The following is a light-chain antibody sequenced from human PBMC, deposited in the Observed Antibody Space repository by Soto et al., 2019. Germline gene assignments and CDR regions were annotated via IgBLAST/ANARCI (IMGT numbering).Light chain of an antibody. Sequence: QLVLTQPASVSGSPGQSITISCTGTSSDVGGYNYVSWYQQHPGKAPKLMIYEVSNRPSGVSNRFSGSKSGNTASLTISGLQAEDEADYYCSSYTSSSPYVFGTGTKLTV. V-gene: IGLV2-14*01. CDR1: SSDVGGYNY. CDR3: SSYTSSSPYV. CDR2: EVS. J-gene: IGLJ1*01.